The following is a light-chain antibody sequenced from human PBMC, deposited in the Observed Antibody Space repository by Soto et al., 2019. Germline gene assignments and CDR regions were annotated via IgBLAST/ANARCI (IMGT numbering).Light chain of an antibody. V-gene: IGLV7-43*01. CDR1: TGAVTSGYY. CDR3: LLYYGGAVV. J-gene: IGLJ2*01. Sequence: QAVVTQEPSLTVSPGGTVTLTCAYSTGAVTSGYYPNWFQQKPGQAPRALLYSTSNKHSSTPARFSGSLLVGTAARTLSGEQPEDEAEYYCLLYYGGAVVFGGGTKLTVL. CDR2: STS.